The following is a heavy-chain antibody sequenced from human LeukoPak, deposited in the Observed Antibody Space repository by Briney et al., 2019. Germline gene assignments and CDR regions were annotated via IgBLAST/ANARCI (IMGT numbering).Heavy chain of an antibody. CDR3: ARAGPYSGYDIRYYYHMDV. Sequence: ASVKVSCKASGYTFTSYGISWVRQAPGQGLEWMGWISAHNGNTNYAQKLQGRVTMTTDTSTSTAYMELRSLRSDDTAVYYCARAGPYSGYDIRYYYHMDVWGKGTTVTVSS. J-gene: IGHJ6*03. D-gene: IGHD5-12*01. V-gene: IGHV1-18*01. CDR1: GYTFTSYG. CDR2: ISAHNGNT.